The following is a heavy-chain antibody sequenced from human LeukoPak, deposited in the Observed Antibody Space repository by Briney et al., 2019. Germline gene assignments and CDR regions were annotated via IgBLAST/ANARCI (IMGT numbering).Heavy chain of an antibody. D-gene: IGHD3-3*01. CDR3: ARDFYP. J-gene: IGHJ5*02. CDR1: GGSISSGDYS. V-gene: IGHV4-30-2*01. CDR2: IYHSGRT. Sequence: SETLSLTCAVSGGSISSGDYSWSWTRQPPGKGLEWIGYIYHSGRTYYNPSLKNRVTMSLDRSKNQFSLKLSSVTAADTAVYYCARDFYPWGQGTLVTVSS.